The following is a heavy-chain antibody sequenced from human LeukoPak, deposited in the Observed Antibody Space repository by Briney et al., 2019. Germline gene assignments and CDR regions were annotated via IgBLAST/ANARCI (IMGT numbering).Heavy chain of an antibody. D-gene: IGHD3-3*01. CDR2: INHSGST. CDR1: GGSFSGYY. V-gene: IGHV4-34*01. J-gene: IGHJ3*02. Sequence: SETLSLTCAVYGGSFSGYYWSWIRQPPGKGLEWIGEINHSGSTNYNPSLKSRVTISVDTSKNQFSLKLSSVTAADTAVYYCARGPITIFGVVIMAAAFDIWGQGTMVTVSS. CDR3: ARGPITIFGVVIMAAAFDI.